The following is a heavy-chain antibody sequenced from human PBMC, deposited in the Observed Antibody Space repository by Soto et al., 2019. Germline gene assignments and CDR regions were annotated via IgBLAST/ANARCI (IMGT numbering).Heavy chain of an antibody. CDR1: GFTFSSYT. CDR2: ISSSSGTR. Sequence: EVQLVESGGGLVQPGGSLRLSCAASGFTFSSYTMNWVRQAPAKGLEWVSYISSSSGTRYYADSVKGRFTVSRDNAKNSLYVQMNSLRAEDTAVYHCARDLYSSSWYDAFDIWGQGTVVTVSS. V-gene: IGHV3-48*01. J-gene: IGHJ3*02. D-gene: IGHD6-13*01. CDR3: ARDLYSSSWYDAFDI.